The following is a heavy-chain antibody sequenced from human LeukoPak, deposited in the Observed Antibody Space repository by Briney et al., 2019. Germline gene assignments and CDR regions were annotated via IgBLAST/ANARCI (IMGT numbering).Heavy chain of an antibody. D-gene: IGHD3-10*01. J-gene: IGHJ3*02. Sequence: PSETLSLTCTVSGGSISSSSYYWGWIRQPPGKGLEWIGSIYYSGSTYYNPSLKSRVTISVDTSKNQFSLKLISVTAADTAVYYCARDLAGAFDIWGQGTMVTVSS. CDR3: ARDLAGAFDI. CDR2: IYYSGST. V-gene: IGHV4-39*01. CDR1: GGSISSSSYY.